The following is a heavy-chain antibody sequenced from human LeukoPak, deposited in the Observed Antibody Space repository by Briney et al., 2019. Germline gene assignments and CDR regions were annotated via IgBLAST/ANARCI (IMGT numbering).Heavy chain of an antibody. J-gene: IGHJ4*02. CDR2: IYSGGST. V-gene: IGHV3-53*01. D-gene: IGHD1-26*01. CDR1: GFTVSSNY. CDR3: ARAGSYRFDY. Sequence: GGSLRLSCAASGFTVSSNYMSWVRQAPGKGLEWVSVIYSGGSTYYADSVKGRFTISRDDAKNTLYLQMNSLRAEDTAVYYCARAGSYRFDYWGLGTLVTVSS.